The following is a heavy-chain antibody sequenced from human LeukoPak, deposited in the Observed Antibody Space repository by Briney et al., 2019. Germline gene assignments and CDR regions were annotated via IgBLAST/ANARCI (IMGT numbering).Heavy chain of an antibody. J-gene: IGHJ6*03. CDR1: GFTFSTYG. CDR3: AREWELASLHYYMDV. CDR2: ITSSATT. V-gene: IGHV3-48*01. D-gene: IGHD1-1*01. Sequence: GGTLRLSCAASGFTFSTYGMSWVRQAPGKGLEWVSYITSSATTYYADSVKGRFTISRDNSKNTLYLQMNSLRAEDTAVYYCAREWELASLHYYMDVWGEGTTVTVSS.